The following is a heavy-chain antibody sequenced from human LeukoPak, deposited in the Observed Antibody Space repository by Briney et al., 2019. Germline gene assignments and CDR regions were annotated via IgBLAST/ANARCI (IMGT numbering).Heavy chain of an antibody. D-gene: IGHD1-26*01. CDR2: ISAYNGNT. CDR3: ARDLGATTLDYFDY. J-gene: IGHJ4*02. V-gene: IGHV1-18*01. Sequence: ASVKVSCKASGYTFTSYGISWVRQAPGQGLEWMGWISAYNGNTNYAQKLQGRVTMTTDTSTSTAYMELRSLRSDDTAVYYCARDLGATTLDYFDYWGQGTLVTVSS. CDR1: GYTFTSYG.